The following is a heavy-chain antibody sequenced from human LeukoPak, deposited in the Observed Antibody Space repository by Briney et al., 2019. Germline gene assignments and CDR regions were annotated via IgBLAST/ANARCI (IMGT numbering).Heavy chain of an antibody. CDR1: GYTFTSYD. CDR3: ARGPVAGTRIDP. V-gene: IGHV1-8*01. CDR2: MNPNSGNT. J-gene: IGHJ5*02. D-gene: IGHD6-19*01. Sequence: ASVKVSCKASGYTFTSYDINWVRQATGQGLEWMGWMNPNSGNTGYAQKFQGRVTMTRNTSISTVYMELSSLRSEDTAVYYCARGPVAGTRIDPWGQGTLVTVSS.